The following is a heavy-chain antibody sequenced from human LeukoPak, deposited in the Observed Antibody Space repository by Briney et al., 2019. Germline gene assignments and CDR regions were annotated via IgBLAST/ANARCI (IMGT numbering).Heavy chain of an antibody. CDR1: GYTFTSYG. CDR2: ISAYNGNT. CDR3: ARGPIADYYFDY. Sequence: ASVKVSCKASGYTFTSYGISWVRQAPGQGLEWMGWISAYNGNTNYAQKFQGRVTITRNTSISTAYMELSSLRSEDTAVYYCARGPIADYYFDYWGQGTLVTVSS. V-gene: IGHV1-18*01. J-gene: IGHJ4*02. D-gene: IGHD6-13*01.